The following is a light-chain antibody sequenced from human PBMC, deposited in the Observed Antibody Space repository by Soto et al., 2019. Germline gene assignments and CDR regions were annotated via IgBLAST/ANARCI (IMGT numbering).Light chain of an antibody. CDR3: SSYAGGNNPFV. Sequence: QSVLTQPPSASGAPGQSVNISCTGTNSDVGGYNYVSWYQQHPGKAPKLMISEVSKRPSGVPDRFSGSKSGNTASLTVSGLQAEDEADYYCSSYAGGNNPFVFGTGTKVTVL. CDR2: EVS. V-gene: IGLV2-8*01. CDR1: NSDVGGYNY. J-gene: IGLJ1*01.